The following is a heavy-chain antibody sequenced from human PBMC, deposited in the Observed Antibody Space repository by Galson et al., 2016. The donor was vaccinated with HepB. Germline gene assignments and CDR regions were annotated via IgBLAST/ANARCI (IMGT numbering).Heavy chain of an antibody. D-gene: IGHD3-3*01. J-gene: IGHJ6*02. V-gene: IGHV4-4*02. CDR2: IYHSGST. CDR3: ARGLLEWTTGNYYGMDV. CDR1: GGSISSSNW. Sequence: ETLSLTCAVSGGSISSSNWWSWVRQPPGKGLEWIGEIYHSGSTNYNPSLKSRVTISVDKSKNQFSLKVSSVTAADTAVYYCARGLLEWTTGNYYGMDVWGQGTTVTVSS.